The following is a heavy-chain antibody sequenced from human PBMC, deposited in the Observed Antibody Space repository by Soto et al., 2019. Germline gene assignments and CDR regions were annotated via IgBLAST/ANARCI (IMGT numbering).Heavy chain of an antibody. CDR1: GYTFTTYG. Sequence: GASVKVSCKTSGYTFTTYGVRWVRQAPGQGLEWMGWISAYNGNTNYAQKLQGRVTMTTDTSTSTAYMELRGLRSDDTAVYYCARDRYYYGSGSYYISWFDPWGQGTLVTVSS. J-gene: IGHJ5*02. CDR3: ARDRYYYGSGSYYISWFDP. CDR2: ISAYNGNT. D-gene: IGHD3-10*01. V-gene: IGHV1-18*04.